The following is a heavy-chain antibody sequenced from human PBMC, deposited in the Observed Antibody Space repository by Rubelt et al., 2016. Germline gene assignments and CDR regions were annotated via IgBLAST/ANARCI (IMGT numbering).Heavy chain of an antibody. CDR1: GFTVSSNH. CDR3: VKGPSSWYPFVGS. Sequence: CGGGLVQPGGSLRLSCAASGFTVSSNHMSWVRQAPGKGLEWVSLIYSGGSPYYADSVKGRFTISRDNAKNSLSLQLNSLRPEDTALYYCVKGPSSWYPFVGSWGQGTLVTVSS. D-gene: IGHD6-13*01. V-gene: IGHV3-66*01. CDR2: IYSGGSP. J-gene: IGHJ4*02.